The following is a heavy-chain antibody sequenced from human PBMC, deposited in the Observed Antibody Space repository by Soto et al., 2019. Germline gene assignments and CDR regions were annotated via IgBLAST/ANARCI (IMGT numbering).Heavy chain of an antibody. J-gene: IGHJ6*02. V-gene: IGHV1-69*01. Sequence: QVQLVQSGAEVKKPGSSVKVSCKASGGTFSSYAISWVRQAPGQGLEWMGGIIPIFGTANYAQKFQGRVTITADESTRTAYMELSSLGSEDTAVYYCARDSGYETDYYYYGMDVWGRGTTVTVSS. D-gene: IGHD5-12*01. CDR1: GGTFSSYA. CDR3: ARDSGYETDYYYYGMDV. CDR2: IIPIFGTA.